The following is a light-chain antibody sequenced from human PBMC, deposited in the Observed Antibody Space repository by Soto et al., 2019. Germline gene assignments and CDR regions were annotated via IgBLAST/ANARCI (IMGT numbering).Light chain of an antibody. CDR3: AAWDDSLNGVI. CDR1: SSNIGSNT. V-gene: IGLV1-44*01. J-gene: IGLJ2*01. Sequence: QSVLTQPPSASGTPGQRVTISCSGSSSNIGSNTVNWYQQLPGTAPKPLIYSNNQRPSGVPGRFSGSKSGTSASLAISGLQSEDEADYYCAAWDDSLNGVIFGGGTKLTV. CDR2: SNN.